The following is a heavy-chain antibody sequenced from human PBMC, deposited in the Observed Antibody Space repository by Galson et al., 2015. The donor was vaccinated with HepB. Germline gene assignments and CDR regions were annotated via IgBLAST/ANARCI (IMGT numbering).Heavy chain of an antibody. V-gene: IGHV3-7*03. CDR3: ARVPYYDFWSGYFHGVDY. Sequence: SLRLSCAASGFTFSSYWMSWVRQAPGKGLEWVANIKQDGSEKYYVDSVKGRFTISRDNAKNSLYLQMNSLRAEDTAVYYCARVPYYDFWSGYFHGVDYWGQGTLVTVSS. J-gene: IGHJ4*02. CDR1: GFTFSSYW. CDR2: IKQDGSEK. D-gene: IGHD3-3*01.